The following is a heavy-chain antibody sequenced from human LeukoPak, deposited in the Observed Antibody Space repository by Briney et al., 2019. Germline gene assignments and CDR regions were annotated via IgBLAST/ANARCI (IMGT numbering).Heavy chain of an antibody. J-gene: IGHJ5*02. V-gene: IGHV4-39*07. CDR3: AGARVSRFLEWPPREDYGWFDP. CDR2: IYYSGST. D-gene: IGHD3-3*01. Sequence: KPSETLSLTCTVSGGSISSSPSYWAWVRQPPGKGLEWIGSIYYSGSTNYNPSLKSRVTISVDTSKNQFSLKLSSVTAADTAVYYCAGARVSRFLEWPPREDYGWFDPWGQGTLVTVSS. CDR1: GGSISSSPSY.